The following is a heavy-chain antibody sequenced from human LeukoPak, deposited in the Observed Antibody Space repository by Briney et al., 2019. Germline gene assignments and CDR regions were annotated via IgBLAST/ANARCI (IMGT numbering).Heavy chain of an antibody. J-gene: IGHJ4*02. CDR3: ARVDDTSGYSFGY. CDR1: GFTFSDHY. D-gene: IGHD3-22*01. Sequence: PGGSLRISCAASGFTFSDHYMDWVRQAPGKGLEWVGRTRKKANTYTTEYAASVKGRFTISRDDSKNSLYLQMNSLKTEDTAVYYCARVDDTSGYSFGYWGQGTLVTVSS. CDR2: TRKKANTYTT. V-gene: IGHV3-72*01.